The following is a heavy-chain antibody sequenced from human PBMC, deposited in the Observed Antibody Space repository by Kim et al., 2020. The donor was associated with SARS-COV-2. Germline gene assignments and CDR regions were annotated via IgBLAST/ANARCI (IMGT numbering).Heavy chain of an antibody. CDR1: GFTVTSNY. CDR2: IYTGGST. D-gene: IGHD5-18*01. J-gene: IGHJ6*02. V-gene: IGHV3-66*01. Sequence: GGSLRLSCAASGFTVTSNYMSWVRQAPGKGLEWVSVIYTGGSTYYADSVKGRFTISRHNSKNTVYLQMNSLGAEDTAVYYCARDPVDTEGYGMDVWGQGTTVNVAS. CDR3: ARDPVDTEGYGMDV.